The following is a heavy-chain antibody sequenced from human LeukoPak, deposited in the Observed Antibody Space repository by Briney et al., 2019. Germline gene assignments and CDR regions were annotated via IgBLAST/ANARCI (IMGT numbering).Heavy chain of an antibody. CDR3: ARGAYYYDSSGYYGYNWFDP. Sequence: ASVKVSCKVSGYTLTELSMHWVRQAPGQRLEWMGWINVGNGHTKYSQEFQGRVTLTSDTSASTAYMELSSLRSEDMAVYYCARGAYYYDSSGYYGYNWFDPWGQGTLVTVSS. V-gene: IGHV1-3*03. CDR2: INVGNGHT. D-gene: IGHD3-22*01. CDR1: GYTLTELS. J-gene: IGHJ5*02.